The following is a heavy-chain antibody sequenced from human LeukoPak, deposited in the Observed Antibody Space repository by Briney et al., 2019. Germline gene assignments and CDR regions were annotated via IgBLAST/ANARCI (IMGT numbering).Heavy chain of an antibody. CDR2: IYYSGST. CDR1: GGSISSSSYY. V-gene: IGHV4-39*01. J-gene: IGHJ5*02. Sequence: PSETLSLTCTASGGSISSSSYYWGWIRQPPGKGLDWIGNIYYSGSTYYNPSLKSRVTISVDTSKNQFSLKLSSVTAADTAVYYCARRFLTIDNWFDPWGQGTPVTVSS. D-gene: IGHD3-3*01. CDR3: ARRFLTIDNWFDP.